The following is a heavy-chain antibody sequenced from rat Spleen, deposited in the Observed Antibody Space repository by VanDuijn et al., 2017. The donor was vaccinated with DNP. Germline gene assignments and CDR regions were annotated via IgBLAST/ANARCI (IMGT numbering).Heavy chain of an antibody. CDR1: GFSLTSYG. Sequence: QVQLKESGPGLVQPSRTLSLTCTVSGFSLTSYGVTWIRQPPGKGLEWMGVIWSDGGTDYNSAVKSRLSISRDTSKSQVFLKMNSLHTEDTAMYFCARVGIPITAVPYYFDYWGQGVMVTVSS. J-gene: IGHJ2*01. D-gene: IGHD2-6*01. V-gene: IGHV2-47*01. CDR3: ARVGIPITAVPYYFDY. CDR2: IWSDGGT.